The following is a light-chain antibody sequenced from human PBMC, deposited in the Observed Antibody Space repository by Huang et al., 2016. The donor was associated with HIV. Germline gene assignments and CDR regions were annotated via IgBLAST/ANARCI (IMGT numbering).Light chain of an antibody. J-gene: IGKJ4*01. Sequence: EIVLTQSPATLSLSPGDRATLSCRASQSVGVYLAWYQQKPCQAPRLLIFEASNRATGIPDRFSGSGSGTYFSLTIDSLQPDDFAIYYCQQLTKWPPVLTFGGGTRVEIK. CDR2: EAS. CDR1: QSVGVY. V-gene: IGKV3-11*01. CDR3: QQLTKWPPVLT.